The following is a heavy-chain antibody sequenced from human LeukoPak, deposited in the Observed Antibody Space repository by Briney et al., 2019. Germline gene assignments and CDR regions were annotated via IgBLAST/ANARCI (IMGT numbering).Heavy chain of an antibody. J-gene: IGHJ5*02. CDR3: AREGKTLVATKPDWFDP. CDR1: GGSISSGGYY. Sequence: SETLSLTCTVSGGSISSGGYYWGWIRQPPGKGLEWIAHIFYTGSTDYNTSLKSRVTISIDTSKNQFSLNLRSVTAADTAVYYCAREGKTLVATKPDWFDPWGQGTLVTVSS. CDR2: IFYTGST. V-gene: IGHV4-39*07. D-gene: IGHD2-15*01.